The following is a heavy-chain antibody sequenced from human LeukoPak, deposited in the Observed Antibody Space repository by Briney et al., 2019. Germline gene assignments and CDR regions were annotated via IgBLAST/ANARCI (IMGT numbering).Heavy chain of an antibody. J-gene: IGHJ4*02. Sequence: SETLSLTCTVSGGSISSYYWSWIRQPAGKGLEWIGRIYTSGSTNYNPSLKSQVTMSVDTSKNQFSLKLSSVTAADTAVYYCAARPWGPDSGYDDYWGQGTLVTVSS. CDR2: IYTSGST. CDR1: GGSISSYY. V-gene: IGHV4-4*07. D-gene: IGHD5-12*01. CDR3: AARPWGPDSGYDDY.